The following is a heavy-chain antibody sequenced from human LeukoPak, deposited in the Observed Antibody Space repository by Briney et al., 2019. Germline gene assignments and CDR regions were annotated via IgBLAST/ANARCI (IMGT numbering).Heavy chain of an antibody. CDR3: VRHTDYRFDS. CDR1: GYIFTSYW. CDR2: IYPWDSDI. D-gene: IGHD4-11*01. J-gene: IGHJ5*01. V-gene: IGHV5-51*01. Sequence: MRGESLKISCKGSGYIFTSYWIGWVRQLPGKGLEWMGIIYPWDSDIRYSPSFQGQVTISADKSITPAYLQWSSLKASDTAMYYCVRHTDYRFDSWGQGTLVTVSS.